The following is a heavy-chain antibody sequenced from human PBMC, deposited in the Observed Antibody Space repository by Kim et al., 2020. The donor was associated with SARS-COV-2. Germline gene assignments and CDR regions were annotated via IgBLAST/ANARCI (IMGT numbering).Heavy chain of an antibody. V-gene: IGHV3-21*01. CDR1: EFTFSRYS. D-gene: IGHD3-10*01. Sequence: GGSLRLSCAASEFTFSRYSMNWVRQAPGKGLEWVSTISRNSDYIYYADSVEGRFTISRDNAKNSLYLQMNSLRADDTAMYYCARDLSLGRTGGLDYWGRG. CDR3: ARDLSLGRTGGLDY. CDR2: ISRNSDYI. J-gene: IGHJ4*02.